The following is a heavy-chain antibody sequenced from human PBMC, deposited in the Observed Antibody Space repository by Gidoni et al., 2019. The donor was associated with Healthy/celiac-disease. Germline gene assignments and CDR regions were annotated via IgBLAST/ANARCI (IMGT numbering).Heavy chain of an antibody. J-gene: IGHJ6*02. D-gene: IGHD6-13*01. Sequence: QVQLVQSGAEVKKPGAPVKVSCKVSGYTLTELSMHWVRQAPGKGLEWMGGFDPEDGETIYAQKFQGRVTMTEDTSTDTAYMELSSLRSEDTAVYYCAINPGIAAAGTYYYGMDVWGQGTTVTVSS. V-gene: IGHV1-24*01. CDR3: AINPGIAAAGTYYYGMDV. CDR1: GYTLTELS. CDR2: FDPEDGET.